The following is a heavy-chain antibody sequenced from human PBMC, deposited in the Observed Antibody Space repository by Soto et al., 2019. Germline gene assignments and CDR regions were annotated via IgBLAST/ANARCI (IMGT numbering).Heavy chain of an antibody. D-gene: IGHD3-22*01. J-gene: IGHJ4*02. CDR1: GGSISSGDYY. CDR2: IYYSGST. V-gene: IGHV4-30-4*01. CDR3: ARDGYYYDSSGYPRYFDY. Sequence: SETLSLTCTVSGGSISSGDYYWSWIRQPPGKGLEWIGYIYYSGSTYYSPSLKSRVTISVDTSKNQFSLKLSSVTAADTAVYYCARDGYYYDSSGYPRYFDYWGQGTLVTVSS.